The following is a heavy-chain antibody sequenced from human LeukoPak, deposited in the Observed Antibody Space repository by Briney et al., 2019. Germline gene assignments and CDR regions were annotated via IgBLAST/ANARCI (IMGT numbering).Heavy chain of an antibody. CDR1: GFTFSSYA. V-gene: IGHV3-23*01. J-gene: IGHJ4*02. CDR3: AKALRTFSFFATPSGY. Sequence: GGSLRLSCAASGFTFSSYAMSWVRQAPGKGLEWVSAISGSGGSTYYADSVKGRFTISRDNSKNTRYLQMNSLRAEDTAVYYCAKALRTFSFFATPSGYWGQGTLVTVSS. CDR2: ISGSGGST. D-gene: IGHD3-3*01.